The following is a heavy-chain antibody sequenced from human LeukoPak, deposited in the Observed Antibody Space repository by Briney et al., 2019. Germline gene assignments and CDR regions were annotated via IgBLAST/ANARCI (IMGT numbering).Heavy chain of an antibody. CDR2: IIPIFGTA. D-gene: IGHD5-18*01. V-gene: IGHV1-69*05. CDR1: GGTFSSYA. Sequence: ASVKVSCKASGGTFSSYAISWVRQAPGQGLEWMGGIIPIFGTANYAQKVQGRVTITTDESTSTAYMELSSLRSEDTAVYYCARGAEGMDTATFNWFDPWGQGTLVTVSS. CDR3: ARGAEGMDTATFNWFDP. J-gene: IGHJ5*02.